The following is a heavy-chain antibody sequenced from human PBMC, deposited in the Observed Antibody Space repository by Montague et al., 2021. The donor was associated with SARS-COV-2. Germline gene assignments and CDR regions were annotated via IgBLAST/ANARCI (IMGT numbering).Heavy chain of an antibody. V-gene: IGHV1-69*04. CDR3: ARVVEDILTGHVYGTDV. D-gene: IGHD3-9*01. Sequence: SEKVSCKASGGTFSSYAISWLRQAPGQGLEWMGRIIPILGIANYAQKFQGRVTITADKSTSTAYMELSSLRSEDTAVYYCARVVEDILTGHVYGTDVWGQGTTVTVSS. J-gene: IGHJ6*02. CDR2: IIPILGIA. CDR1: GGTFSSYA.